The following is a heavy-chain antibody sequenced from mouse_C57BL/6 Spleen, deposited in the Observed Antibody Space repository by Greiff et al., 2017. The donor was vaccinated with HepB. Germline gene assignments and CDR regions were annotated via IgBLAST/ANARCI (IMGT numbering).Heavy chain of an antibody. CDR3: TRDEVVLRRYAMDY. D-gene: IGHD1-1*01. J-gene: IGHJ4*01. CDR2: ISSGGDCI. V-gene: IGHV5-9-1*02. Sequence: DVMLVESGEGLVKPGGSLKLSCAASGFTFSSYAMSWVRQTPEKRLEWVAYISSGGDCIYFADTVKGRFTISRDHARNTLYLQMRSLKSEDTAMYYCTRDEVVLRRYAMDYWGQGTSVTVSS. CDR1: GFTFSSYA.